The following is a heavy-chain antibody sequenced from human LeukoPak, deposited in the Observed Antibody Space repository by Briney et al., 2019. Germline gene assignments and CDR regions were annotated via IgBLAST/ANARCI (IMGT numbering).Heavy chain of an antibody. Sequence: ASVKVSCKASGYTFTSYDINWVRQATGQGLEWMGWMNPNSGNTGYAQKFQGRVTITRNTSISTAYMELGSLRSEDTAVYYCTREDSSALQDYWGQGTLVTVSS. J-gene: IGHJ4*02. V-gene: IGHV1-8*03. CDR1: GYTFTSYD. D-gene: IGHD3-22*01. CDR3: TREDSSALQDY. CDR2: MNPNSGNT.